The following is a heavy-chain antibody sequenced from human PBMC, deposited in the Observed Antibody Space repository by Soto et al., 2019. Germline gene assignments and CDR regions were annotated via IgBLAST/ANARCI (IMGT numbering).Heavy chain of an antibody. V-gene: IGHV3-30-3*01. J-gene: IGHJ4*02. CDR1: GFTFSSYS. CDR3: ARDVDTAMGYYFDY. Sequence: LRLSCAASGFTFSSYSMHWVRQAPGKGLEWVAVISYDGSNKYYADSVKGRFTISRDNSKNTLYLQMNSLRAEDTAVYYCARDVDTAMGYYFDYWGQGTLVTVSS. CDR2: ISYDGSNK. D-gene: IGHD5-18*01.